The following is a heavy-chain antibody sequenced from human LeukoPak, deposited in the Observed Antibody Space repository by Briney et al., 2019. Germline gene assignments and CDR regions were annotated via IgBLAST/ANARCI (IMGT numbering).Heavy chain of an antibody. Sequence: GRSLRLSCAASGFTFSSYAMSWVRQAPGKGLEWVSAISGSGGSTYYADSVKGRFTISRDNSKNTLYLQMNSLRAEDTAVYYCAKVAVLWFGELMHPFDYWGQGTLVTVSS. D-gene: IGHD3-10*01. J-gene: IGHJ4*02. CDR1: GFTFSSYA. V-gene: IGHV3-23*01. CDR2: ISGSGGST. CDR3: AKVAVLWFGELMHPFDY.